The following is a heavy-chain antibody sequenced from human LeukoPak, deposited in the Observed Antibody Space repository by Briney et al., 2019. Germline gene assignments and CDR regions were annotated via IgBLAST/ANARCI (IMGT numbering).Heavy chain of an antibody. J-gene: IGHJ2*01. CDR2: MNPGTGTT. V-gene: IGHV1-2*02. Sequence: GASVKVSCKASGFVFTVYYMHWVRQAPGQGLEWMGWMNPGTGTTKYSQKFQGRVTMSRDTSSTTAYMELNRLTSDDTAVYYCARDGSGFSPYWYFDLWGRGTLVTVSS. CDR3: ARDGSGFSPYWYFDL. CDR1: GFVFTVYY. D-gene: IGHD3-3*01.